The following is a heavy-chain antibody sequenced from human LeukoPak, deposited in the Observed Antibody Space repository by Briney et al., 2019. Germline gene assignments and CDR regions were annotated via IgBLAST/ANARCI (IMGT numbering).Heavy chain of an antibody. Sequence: ASVKVSCKASGYTFTGYYMHWVRQAPGQGLEWMGWINPNSGGTNYAQKFQGRVTMTRDTSISTAYMELSRLRSDDTAVYYCARDGHYDFWSGYRPQSTYYFDYWGQGTLVTVSS. J-gene: IGHJ4*02. D-gene: IGHD3-3*01. CDR3: ARDGHYDFWSGYRPQSTYYFDY. V-gene: IGHV1-2*02. CDR1: GYTFTGYY. CDR2: INPNSGGT.